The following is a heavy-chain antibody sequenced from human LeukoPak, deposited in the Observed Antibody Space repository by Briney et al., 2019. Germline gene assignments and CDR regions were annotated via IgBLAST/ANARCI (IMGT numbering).Heavy chain of an antibody. Sequence: PSETLSLTCTVSGGSISSYYWNWIRQPPGKGLEWIGYISYSGTTNYNPSLKSRVTISVDTSKQQFSLKLTSATAADPAVYYCARGDDYKSTLFDYWGQGTLVTVSS. V-gene: IGHV4-59*01. J-gene: IGHJ4*02. CDR1: GGSISSYY. CDR3: ARGDDYKSTLFDY. CDR2: ISYSGTT. D-gene: IGHD5-12*01.